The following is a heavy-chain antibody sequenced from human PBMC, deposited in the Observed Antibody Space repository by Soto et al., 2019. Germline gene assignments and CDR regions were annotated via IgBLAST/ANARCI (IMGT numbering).Heavy chain of an antibody. CDR2: ISAYNGNT. CDR3: ARDPGGYSYDYGMDV. CDR1: GYTFTSYG. Sequence: XSVKVSCKASGYTFTSYGISWVRQAPGQGLEWMGWISAYNGNTNYAQKLQGRVTMTTDTSTSTAYMELRSLRSDDTAVYYCARDPGGYSYDYGMDVWGQGTTVTGSS. J-gene: IGHJ6*02. D-gene: IGHD5-18*01. V-gene: IGHV1-18*04.